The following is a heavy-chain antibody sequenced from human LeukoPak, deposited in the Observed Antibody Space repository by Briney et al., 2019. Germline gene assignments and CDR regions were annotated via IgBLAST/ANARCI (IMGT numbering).Heavy chain of an antibody. CDR3: ARDSAGNDY. D-gene: IGHD6-13*01. Sequence: GGSLRLSCAASGFTFSSYSMNWVRQAPGKGLEWVSSISSSSPYIYYADSVKGRLTISRDNAKNSLYLQMNSLRAEDTAMYYCARDSAGNDYWGQGTLVTVSS. CDR2: ISSSSPYI. CDR1: GFTFSSYS. V-gene: IGHV3-21*01. J-gene: IGHJ4*02.